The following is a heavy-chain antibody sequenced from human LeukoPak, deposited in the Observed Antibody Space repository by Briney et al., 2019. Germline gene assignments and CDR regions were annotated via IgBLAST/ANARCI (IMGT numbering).Heavy chain of an antibody. D-gene: IGHD2-2*01. J-gene: IGHJ3*02. V-gene: IGHV4-59*12. CDR3: AREQIVVVPAAILGHAFDI. Sequence: SETLSLTCTVSGGSISSYYWSWIRQPPGNGLEWIGYIYYSGSTNYNPSLRSRVTISVDTSKNQFSLKLSSVTAADTAVYYCAREQIVVVPAAILGHAFDIWGQGTMVTVSS. CDR1: GGSISSYY. CDR2: IYYSGST.